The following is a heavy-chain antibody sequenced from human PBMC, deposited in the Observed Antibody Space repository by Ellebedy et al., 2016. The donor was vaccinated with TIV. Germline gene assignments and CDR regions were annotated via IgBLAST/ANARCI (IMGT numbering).Heavy chain of an antibody. CDR3: ARELSSGWGHLQAADY. Sequence: GESLKISCAASEFTVSSNYMSWVRQAPGKGLEWVSVIYTGGTTHYADSVKGRFTIPSDKSKNTMYLQMNSLRAEDTAVYYWARELSSGWGHLQAADYWGQGTLVTVSS. D-gene: IGHD6-19*01. CDR2: IYTGGTT. J-gene: IGHJ4*02. CDR1: EFTVSSNY. V-gene: IGHV3-53*01.